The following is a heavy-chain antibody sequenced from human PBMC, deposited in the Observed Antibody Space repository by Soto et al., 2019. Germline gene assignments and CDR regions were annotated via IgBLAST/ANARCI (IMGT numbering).Heavy chain of an antibody. CDR1: GYTFTSYA. CDR2: INAGNGNT. Sequence: ASVKVSCKASGYTFTSYAMHRVRQAPGQRLEWMGWINAGNGNTKYSQKFQGRVTITRDTSASTAYMELSSLRSEDTAVYYCARVISLGGSSEDYWGQGTLVTVSS. CDR3: ARVISLGGSSEDY. V-gene: IGHV1-3*01. D-gene: IGHD1-26*01. J-gene: IGHJ4*02.